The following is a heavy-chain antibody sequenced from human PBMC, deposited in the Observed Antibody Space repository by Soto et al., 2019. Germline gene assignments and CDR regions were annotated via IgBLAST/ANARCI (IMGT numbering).Heavy chain of an antibody. CDR2: IRAYTGYT. Sequence: QVQLVQSGGEVRKPGASVKVSCKASGYTFTSYGVSWVRQAPGQGLEWMGWIRAYTGYTNYAQKFQGRVTITTDTSTITAYMELRSLISDDTAVYYCARASDGYRSGWYVGYFDYWGQGTLVTVSS. CDR3: ARASDGYRSGWYVGYFDY. D-gene: IGHD6-19*01. V-gene: IGHV1-18*04. CDR1: GYTFTSYG. J-gene: IGHJ4*02.